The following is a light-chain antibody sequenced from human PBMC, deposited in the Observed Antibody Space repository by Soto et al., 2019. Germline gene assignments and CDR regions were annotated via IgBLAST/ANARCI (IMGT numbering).Light chain of an antibody. CDR2: DTS. CDR3: QQYNYWPRT. Sequence: EIVLTQSPDTLSLSPGERATLSCRASQSVGSYLAWYQQKPGQAPRLLMFDTSNRATGIPDRFSGSGSGTEFTLTISSLQSEDFALYYCQQYNYWPRTFGQGTKVDI. V-gene: IGKV3D-15*01. J-gene: IGKJ2*01. CDR1: QSVGSY.